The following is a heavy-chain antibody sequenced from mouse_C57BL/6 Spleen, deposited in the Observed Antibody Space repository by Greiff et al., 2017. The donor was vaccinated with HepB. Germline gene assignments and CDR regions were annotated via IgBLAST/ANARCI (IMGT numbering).Heavy chain of an antibody. CDR3: ARPYYGSSHDPMDY. CDR1: GFTFSSYG. V-gene: IGHV5-6*01. CDR2: ISSGGSYT. D-gene: IGHD1-1*01. J-gene: IGHJ4*01. Sequence: EVQLVESGGVLVKPGGSLKLSCAASGFTFSSYGMSWVRQTPDKRLEWVATISSGGSYTYYPDSVKGRFTISRDNAKNTLYLQMSSLKSEDTAMYYCARPYYGSSHDPMDYWGQGTSVTVSS.